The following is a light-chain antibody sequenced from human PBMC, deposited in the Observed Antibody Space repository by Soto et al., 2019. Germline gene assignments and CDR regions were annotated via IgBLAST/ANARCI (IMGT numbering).Light chain of an antibody. CDR2: GAS. J-gene: IGKJ4*01. CDR1: QRITRD. CDR3: QQFSSYPLT. Sequence: DIQMTQSPSSLSASVGDRVTVSCRASQRITRDLNWYQQKPGKAPRLLIYGASRLQSGVPSRFSASGSGTDFTLTISRLEPEDFAVYYCQQFSSYPLTFGGGTKV. V-gene: IGKV1-39*01.